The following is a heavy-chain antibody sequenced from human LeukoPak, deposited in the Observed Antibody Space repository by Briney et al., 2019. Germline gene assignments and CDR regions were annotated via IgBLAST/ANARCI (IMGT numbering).Heavy chain of an antibody. V-gene: IGHV4-34*01. CDR1: GGSFSGYY. J-gene: IGHJ5*02. D-gene: IGHD3-10*01. CDR2: INHSGST. CDR3: ARATLWFGLNWFDP. Sequence: SETLSLTCAVYGGSFSGYYWSWIRQPPGKGLEWIGEINHSGSTNYNPSLKSRVTISVDTSKNQFSLQLNSVTPEDTAVYYCARATLWFGLNWFDPWGQGTLVTVSS.